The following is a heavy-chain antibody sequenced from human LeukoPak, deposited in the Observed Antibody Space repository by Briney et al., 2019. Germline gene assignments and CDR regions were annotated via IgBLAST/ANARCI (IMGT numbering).Heavy chain of an antibody. J-gene: IGHJ4*02. Sequence: ASVKVSCKASGYTFTGYYMHWVRQAPGQGLEWMGWISAYNGNTNYAQKLQGRVTMTTDTSTSTAYMELRSLRSDDTAVYYCARVRKFFRYFDYWGQGTLVTVSS. V-gene: IGHV1-18*04. D-gene: IGHD3-3*01. CDR1: GYTFTGYY. CDR2: ISAYNGNT. CDR3: ARVRKFFRYFDY.